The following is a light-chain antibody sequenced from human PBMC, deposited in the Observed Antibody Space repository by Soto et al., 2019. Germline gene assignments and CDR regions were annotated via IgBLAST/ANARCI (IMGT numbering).Light chain of an antibody. CDR3: QQYYSYPQT. CDR2: AAS. CDR1: QGINDY. J-gene: IGKJ1*01. V-gene: IGKV1-39*01. Sequence: DIQMPQSPSSLSASVGDRVTITCRTSQGINDYLNWYQMKPGEAPKLLIYAASTLQSGVPSRFSGSGSGTDFTLTISCLQSEDFATYYCQQYYSYPQTFGQGTKVDIK.